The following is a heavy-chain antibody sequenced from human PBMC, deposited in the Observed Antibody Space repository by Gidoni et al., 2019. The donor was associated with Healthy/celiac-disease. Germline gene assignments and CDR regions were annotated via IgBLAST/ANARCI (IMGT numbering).Heavy chain of an antibody. Sequence: EVQLVESGGGLVQPGGSLKLSCAASGFTFSGSAMHWVRQASGKGLEWVGRIRSKANSYATAYAASVKGRFTISRDDSKNTAYLQMNSLKTEDTAVYYCTRSLGSGSYYNYWGQGTLVTVSS. CDR1: GFTFSGSA. V-gene: IGHV3-73*01. J-gene: IGHJ4*02. CDR3: TRSLGSGSYYNY. CDR2: IRSKANSYAT. D-gene: IGHD3-10*01.